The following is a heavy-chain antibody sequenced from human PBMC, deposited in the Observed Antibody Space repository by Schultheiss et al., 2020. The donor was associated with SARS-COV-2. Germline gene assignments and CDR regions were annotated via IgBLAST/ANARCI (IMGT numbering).Heavy chain of an antibody. Sequence: GGSLRLSCAASGFTFSSYAMHWVRQAPGKGLEWVALISYDGSNKYYADSVKGRFTISRDNSKNTLFLQMNSLRAEDTAVYYCAKGTMITFGGVIDPIGYWGQGTLVTVSS. CDR2: ISYDGSNK. CDR1: GFTFSSYA. D-gene: IGHD3-16*02. V-gene: IGHV3-30*04. CDR3: AKGTMITFGGVIDPIGY. J-gene: IGHJ4*02.